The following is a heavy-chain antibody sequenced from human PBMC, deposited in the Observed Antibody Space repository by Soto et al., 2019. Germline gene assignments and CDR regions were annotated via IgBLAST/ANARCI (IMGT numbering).Heavy chain of an antibody. D-gene: IGHD6-19*01. CDR3: MSSGWLRNFDY. J-gene: IGHJ4*02. V-gene: IGHV3-66*01. Sequence: GGSLRLSCAASGFTVSSNYMSWVHQAPGKGLEWVSVIYSGGSTYYADSVKGRFTISRDNSKNTLYLQMNSLRAEDTAVYYCMSSGWLRNFDYWGQGTLVTVSS. CDR2: IYSGGST. CDR1: GFTVSSNY.